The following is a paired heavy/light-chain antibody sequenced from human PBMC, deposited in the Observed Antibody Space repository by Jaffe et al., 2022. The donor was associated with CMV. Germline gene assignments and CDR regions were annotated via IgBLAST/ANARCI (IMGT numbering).Heavy chain of an antibody. CDR2: VSSSGSHT. J-gene: IGHJ4*02. D-gene: IGHD3-22*01. Sequence: QVQLVESGGGLVQPGGSLRLSCATSDFIFSDYYMTWIRQAPGKGLEWISYVSSSGSHTHYAASVKGRFTISRDNTKDSMFLQMNSLRAEDTAVYYCARVAYNSSGYYLRPPNYFDYWGEGTLVSVSS. V-gene: IGHV3-11*06. CDR3: ARVAYNSSGYYLRPPNYFDY. CDR1: DFIFSDYY.
Light chain of an antibody. Sequence: QSALTQPHSVSGSPGQSVTISCTGTSSDVGGYDYVSWYQQHPGKAPRLVMYDVSERPSGVPDRFSGSKSGNTASLTISGLQAEDEANYFCCSYAGKSIFDVFGSGTKVTVL. CDR2: DVS. CDR1: SSDVGGYDY. J-gene: IGLJ1*01. V-gene: IGLV2-11*01. CDR3: CSYAGKSIFDV.